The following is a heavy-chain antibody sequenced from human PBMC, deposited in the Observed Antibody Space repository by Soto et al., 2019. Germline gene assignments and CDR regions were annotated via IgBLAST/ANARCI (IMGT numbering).Heavy chain of an antibody. CDR2: ILSSGRT. Sequence: SETLSLTCSVSGESVSSGYYYWTWIRQPPGKGLEWIGSILSSGRTNYNPSLKSRVSMSVDTSKNQFSLRLTSVGAADTAIYFCARVVRCTRSGCYYLAMDVWGQGNTVTVSS. CDR3: ARVVRCTRSGCYYLAMDV. J-gene: IGHJ6*02. V-gene: IGHV4-61*01. CDR1: GESVSSGYYY. D-gene: IGHD2-15*01.